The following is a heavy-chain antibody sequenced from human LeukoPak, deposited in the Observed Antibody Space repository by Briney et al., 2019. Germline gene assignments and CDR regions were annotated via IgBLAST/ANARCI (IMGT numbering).Heavy chain of an antibody. Sequence: SETLSLTCAVYGGSFSGYYWSWIRQPPGKGLEWIGEINHSGSTNYNPSLKSRVTISVDTSKNQFSLKLSSVTAPDTAVYYCARVKRYTHAFDIWGQGTMVTVSS. V-gene: IGHV4-34*01. CDR2: INHSGST. CDR1: GGSFSGYY. CDR3: ARVKRYTHAFDI. D-gene: IGHD2-2*02. J-gene: IGHJ3*02.